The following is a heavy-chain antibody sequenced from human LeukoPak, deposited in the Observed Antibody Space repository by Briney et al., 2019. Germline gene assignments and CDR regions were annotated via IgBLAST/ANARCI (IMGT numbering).Heavy chain of an antibody. CDR1: GFTFSSHW. Sequence: GGSLRLSCEASGFTFSSHWMTWVRQAPGKGLEWVANIKHDGSDKYYVDSVKGRFTISRDNAKNSFYLQMNSLRAEDSALYYCARGAFYYSDFWGQGILVTVSS. J-gene: IGHJ4*02. D-gene: IGHD3-16*01. V-gene: IGHV3-7*03. CDR2: IKHDGSDK. CDR3: ARGAFYYSDF.